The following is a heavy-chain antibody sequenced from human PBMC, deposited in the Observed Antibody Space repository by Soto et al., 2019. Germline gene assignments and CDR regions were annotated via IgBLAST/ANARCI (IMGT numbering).Heavy chain of an antibody. CDR1: GFTFSSYA. CDR2: ISGSGGST. CDR3: AKDRSAHGGAAGPLFDY. Sequence: EVQLLESGGGLVQPGGSLRLSCAASGFTFSSYAMSWVRQAPGKGLEWVSAISGSGGSTYYADSVKGRFTISRDNSKNTLYLQMNSLRAEDTAVYYCAKDRSAHGGAAGPLFDYWGQGTLVTVSS. D-gene: IGHD6-13*01. V-gene: IGHV3-23*01. J-gene: IGHJ4*02.